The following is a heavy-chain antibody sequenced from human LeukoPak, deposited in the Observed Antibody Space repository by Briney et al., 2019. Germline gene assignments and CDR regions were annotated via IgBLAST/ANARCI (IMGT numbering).Heavy chain of an antibody. D-gene: IGHD2-2*01. V-gene: IGHV4-39*07. CDR3: ARRYCTSTSCYASDY. CDR1: GGSISSSSYY. J-gene: IGHJ4*02. CDR2: IYYSGST. Sequence: SETLSLTCTVSGGSISSSSYYWGWIRQPPGKGLEWIGSIYYSGSTYYNPSLKSRVTISVDTSKNQFSLKLNSVTAADTALYYCARRYCTSTSCYASDYWGQGTLVTVSS.